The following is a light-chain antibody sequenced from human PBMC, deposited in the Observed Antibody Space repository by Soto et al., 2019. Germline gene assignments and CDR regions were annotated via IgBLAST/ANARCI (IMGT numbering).Light chain of an antibody. CDR3: SSYTSRNTLV. V-gene: IGLV2-14*01. CDR2: EVT. CDR1: SSDVGGYNY. Sequence: QSALTQPASVSGSPGQSITISCTGSSSDVGGYNYVSWYQQHPGEVPKLMIYEVTNRPSGVSHRFSGSKSGNTASLTISGLQAEDEADYYCSSYTSRNTLVFGTGTKLTVL. J-gene: IGLJ1*01.